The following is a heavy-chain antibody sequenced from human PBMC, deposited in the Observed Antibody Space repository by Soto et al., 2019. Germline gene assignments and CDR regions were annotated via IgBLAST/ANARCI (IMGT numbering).Heavy chain of an antibody. CDR1: GFSLSSSGIC. D-gene: IGHD3-3*02. Sequence: SGPTLVNPTQTLTLTCTFSGFSLSSSGICVSWIRQPPGKALEWLALIDWDDDKYYNTSLKTRLTISKDTSKNQVVLRMTNMDPVDTATFYCAPMISRIRIFGVAPYYYGMDVWGQGTTVTVSS. CDR2: IDWDDDK. CDR3: APMISRIRIFGVAPYYYGMDV. V-gene: IGHV2-70*01. J-gene: IGHJ6*02.